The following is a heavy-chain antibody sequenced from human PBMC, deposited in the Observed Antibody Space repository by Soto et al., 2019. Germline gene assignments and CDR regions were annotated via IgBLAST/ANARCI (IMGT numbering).Heavy chain of an antibody. CDR1: GDAFNTYT. D-gene: IGHD1-26*01. J-gene: IGHJ4*02. V-gene: IGHV1-69*02. CDR3: GRANSGSNQGFDY. CDR2: IIPLLGMA. Sequence: QVQLVQSGTEVKKPGSSVKVSCKASGDAFNTYTISWVRQAPGQGLEWMGRIIPLLGMADYAQKFQGRVTTTADTSTRTAYMDLISLRSEDTAVYYCGRANSGSNQGFDYWGQGTLVTVSS.